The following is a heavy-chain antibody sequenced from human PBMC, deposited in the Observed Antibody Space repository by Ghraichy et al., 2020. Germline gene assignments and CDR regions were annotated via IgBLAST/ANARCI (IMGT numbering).Heavy chain of an antibody. V-gene: IGHV4-59*01. CDR1: GGSISSYY. J-gene: IGHJ4*02. Sequence: SETLSLTCTVSGGSISSYYWSWIRQPPGKGLEWIGYIYYSGSTNYNPSLKSRVTISVDTSKNQFSLKLSSVTAADTAVYYCAAYSITVYWGQGTLVTVSS. CDR2: IYYSGST. D-gene: IGHD6-13*01. CDR3: AAYSITVY.